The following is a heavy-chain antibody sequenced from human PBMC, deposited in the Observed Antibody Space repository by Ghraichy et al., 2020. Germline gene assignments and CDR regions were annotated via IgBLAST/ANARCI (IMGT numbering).Heavy chain of an antibody. CDR3: ARGYYDSSASSNPFDN. J-gene: IGHJ4*02. Sequence: SETLSLTCTVSGGSVNGYYWSWLRQPPGKGLEWIAYIHYTGKTNSHPSLQSRVTMSVDASNNQFSLKLKSVTAADAAVYYCARGYYDSSASSNPFDNWGQGAQVTVSS. V-gene: IGHV4-59*02. CDR2: IHYTGKT. CDR1: GGSVNGYY. D-gene: IGHD3-22*01.